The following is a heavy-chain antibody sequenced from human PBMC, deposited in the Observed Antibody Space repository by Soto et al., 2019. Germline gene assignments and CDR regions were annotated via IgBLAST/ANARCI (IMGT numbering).Heavy chain of an antibody. CDR1: GYIFTKYS. CDR2: INSSGGGT. Sequence: QVQLVQSGAEVKKPGASVKLPCKASGYIFTKYSMHWVRQAPGQGLEWMGMINSSGGGTSYAQKLQGRVTMTRDTSTRTVYMEVSSLRSEDTDVYYCARGYPDISARSYFDNWGQGTLVTVSS. CDR3: ARGYPDISARSYFDN. D-gene: IGHD3-22*01. V-gene: IGHV1-46*04. J-gene: IGHJ4*02.